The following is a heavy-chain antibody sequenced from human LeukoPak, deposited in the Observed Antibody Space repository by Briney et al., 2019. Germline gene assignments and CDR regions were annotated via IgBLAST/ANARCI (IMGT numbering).Heavy chain of an antibody. CDR1: GGTFSSYA. Sequence: SVKVSCKASGGTFSSYAISWVRRAPGQGLEWMGGIIPIFGTANYAQKFQGRVTITADESTSTAYMELSSLRSEDTAVYYCASHVAYYGSGSYYPRPFDYWGQGTLVTVSS. D-gene: IGHD3-10*01. J-gene: IGHJ4*02. CDR3: ASHVAYYGSGSYYPRPFDY. CDR2: IIPIFGTA. V-gene: IGHV1-69*13.